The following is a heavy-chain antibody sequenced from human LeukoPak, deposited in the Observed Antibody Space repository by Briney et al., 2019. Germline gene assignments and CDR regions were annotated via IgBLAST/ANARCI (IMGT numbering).Heavy chain of an antibody. CDR3: ARRPYQLLSVDY. J-gene: IGHJ4*02. V-gene: IGHV1-2*02. CDR2: INPNSGGT. Sequence: ASGRVCCKASGYTFTGYDMDWGRQSPGQGVEWMGWINPNSGGTNYAQKFQGRVTLTRHTSISTAYMELSRMRPADTAVYYCARRPYQLLSVDYWGQGTLVTVSS. CDR1: GYTFTGYD. D-gene: IGHD2-2*01.